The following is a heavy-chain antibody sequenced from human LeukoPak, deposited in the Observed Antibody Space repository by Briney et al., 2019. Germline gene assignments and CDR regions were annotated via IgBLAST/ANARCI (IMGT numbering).Heavy chain of an antibody. CDR2: IYYSGST. J-gene: IGHJ6*02. Sequence: SETLSLTCTVSGGSISSSSYYWGWIRQPPGKGLEWIGSIYYSGSTYYNPSLKSRVTISVDTSKNQFSLKLSSVTAADTAVYYCATFDYGDYGMDVRGQGTTVTVSS. D-gene: IGHD4-17*01. CDR3: ATFDYGDYGMDV. CDR1: GGSISSSSYY. V-gene: IGHV4-39*01.